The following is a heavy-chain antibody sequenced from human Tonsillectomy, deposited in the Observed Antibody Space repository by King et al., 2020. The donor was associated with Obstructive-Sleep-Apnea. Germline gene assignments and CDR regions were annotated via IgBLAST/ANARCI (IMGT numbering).Heavy chain of an antibody. J-gene: IGHJ4*02. V-gene: IGHV3-30*18. D-gene: IGHD3-10*01. CDR2: ISYDGRNK. CDR1: GFAFTSYG. CDR3: AKDRGFGEKPTLFDY. Sequence: VQLVESGGGVVQPGRSLRLSCAASGFAFTSYGMHWVRRAPGRVLEGVAVISYDGRNKYYAASVKGRFTISRDNSKNKLSLHMNTLSLEDTAVYYCAKDRGFGEKPTLFDYWGQGTLVTVSS.